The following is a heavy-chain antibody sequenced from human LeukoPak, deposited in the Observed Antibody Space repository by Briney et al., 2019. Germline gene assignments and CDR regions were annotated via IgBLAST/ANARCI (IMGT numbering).Heavy chain of an antibody. CDR1: GYTFTSYG. V-gene: IGHV1-18*01. Sequence: ASVKVSCKASGYTFTSYGISWVRQAPGQGLEWMGRISAYNGNTNYAQKLQGRVTMTTDTSTSTAYMELRSLRSDDTAVYYCARAVYDILTFTYYYYYMDVWGKGTTVTVSS. CDR3: ARAVYDILTFTYYYYYMDV. J-gene: IGHJ6*03. D-gene: IGHD3-9*01. CDR2: ISAYNGNT.